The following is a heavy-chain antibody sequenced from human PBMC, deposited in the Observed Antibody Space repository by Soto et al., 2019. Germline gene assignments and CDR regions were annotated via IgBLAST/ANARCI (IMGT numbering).Heavy chain of an antibody. CDR2: IIPIFGTA. Sequence: QVQLVQSGAEVKKPGSSVKVSCKASGGTFSSYAISWVRQAPGQGLEWMGGIIPIFGTANYAQKFQGRVTITADESTSTADRERSSLRSEDTAVYYCARDPAYSSGWHNGFDPWGQGTLVTVSS. D-gene: IGHD6-19*01. J-gene: IGHJ5*02. V-gene: IGHV1-69*01. CDR3: ARDPAYSSGWHNGFDP. CDR1: GGTFSSYA.